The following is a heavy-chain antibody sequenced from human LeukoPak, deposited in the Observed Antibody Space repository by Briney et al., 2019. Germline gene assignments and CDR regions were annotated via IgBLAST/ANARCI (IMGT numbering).Heavy chain of an antibody. V-gene: IGHV5-51*01. CDR1: GYTFTKYW. Sequence: PGESLKISCKGSGYTFTKYWIGWVRQMPGKGLEWMGVFYPGDSETRYSPSFQGQVTISADKSINTAYLQWSSLKASDTATYYCAKGGDYYDSSGYYGEYFDNWGQGTLVTVSS. J-gene: IGHJ4*02. CDR3: AKGGDYYDSSGYYGEYFDN. D-gene: IGHD3-22*01. CDR2: FYPGDSET.